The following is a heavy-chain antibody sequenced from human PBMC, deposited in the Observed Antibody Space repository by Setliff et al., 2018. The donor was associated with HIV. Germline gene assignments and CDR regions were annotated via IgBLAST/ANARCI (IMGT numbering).Heavy chain of an antibody. CDR1: GFSLSTSGMY. CDR3: ARLDYGDYDEGRIYYYYGMDV. V-gene: IGHV2-70*17. CDR2: IDWDDDK. D-gene: IGHD4-17*01. J-gene: IGHJ6*02. Sequence: SGPTLVNPTQTLTLTCTFSGFSLSTSGMYVSWIRQPPGKAREWLARIDWDDDKFYSTSLKSRLTITKDTSKNQVVLTMTNMDPVDTATYYCARLDYGDYDEGRIYYYYGMDVWGQGTTVTVSS.